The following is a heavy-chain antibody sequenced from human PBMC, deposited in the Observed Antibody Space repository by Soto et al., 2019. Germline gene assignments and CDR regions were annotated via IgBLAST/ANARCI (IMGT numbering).Heavy chain of an antibody. D-gene: IGHD2-15*01. V-gene: IGHV4-30-2*01. CDR3: ARGPCSGGSCYHLDY. J-gene: IGHJ4*02. Sequence: QLQLQESGSGLVKPSQTLSLTCAVSGGSISSGGYSWSWIRQPPGKGLEWIGYIYHSGSTYYNPSLKSRVTISVDRSKNQFSLKLSSVTAADTAVYYCARGPCSGGSCYHLDYWGQGTLVTVSS. CDR2: IYHSGST. CDR1: GGSISSGGYS.